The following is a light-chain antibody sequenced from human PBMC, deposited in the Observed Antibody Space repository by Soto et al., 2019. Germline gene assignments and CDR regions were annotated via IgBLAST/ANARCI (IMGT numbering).Light chain of an antibody. CDR2: GNS. CDR3: QSYDSSLSGWV. V-gene: IGLV1-40*01. CDR1: SSNIGAGYD. J-gene: IGLJ3*02. Sequence: SVLTQPPSVSGAPGQRVTLSCPGSSSNIGAGYDVHWYQQLPGTAPKLLIYGNSNRPSGVPDRFSGSKSGTSASLAITGLQAEDEADYYCQSYDSSLSGWVFGGGTKLTVL.